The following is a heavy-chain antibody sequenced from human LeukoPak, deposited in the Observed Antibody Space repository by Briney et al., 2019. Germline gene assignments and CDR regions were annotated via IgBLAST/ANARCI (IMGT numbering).Heavy chain of an antibody. CDR3: ARASGPFDY. V-gene: IGHV3-33*01. Sequence: GGSLRLSCAASGFTFNDYGMHWVRQAPGKGLEWVAVIWYDGSNKYYADSVKGRFTISRDNSKNTLYLQMNSLRAEDTAVYSCARASGPFDYWGQGTLVTVSS. CDR2: IWYDGSNK. CDR1: GFTFNDYG. J-gene: IGHJ4*02. D-gene: IGHD3-10*01.